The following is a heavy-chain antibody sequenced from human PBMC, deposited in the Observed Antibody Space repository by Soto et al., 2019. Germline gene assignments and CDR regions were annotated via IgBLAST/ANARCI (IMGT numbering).Heavy chain of an antibody. D-gene: IGHD3-22*01. CDR2: IYHTGNA. CDR3: ARDFFDSSDYTTNWFDP. Sequence: PSETLSLTCSVCGDSISNSRFYWAWNRQPPGEGLEWIGSIYHTGNAYYNPSLKSRVTISVDTSKNQFSLKLTSVTAADAALYYCARDFFDSSDYTTNWFDPWGQGTLVTVSS. J-gene: IGHJ5*02. V-gene: IGHV4-39*01. CDR1: GDSISNSRFY.